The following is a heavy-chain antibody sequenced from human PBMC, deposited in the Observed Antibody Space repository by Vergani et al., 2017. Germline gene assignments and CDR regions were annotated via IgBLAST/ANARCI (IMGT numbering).Heavy chain of an antibody. CDR2: INPSGGST. Sequence: QVQLVQSGAEVKKPGASVKVSCKASGYTFTSYYMHWVRQAPGQGLEWMGIINPSGGSTSYAQKFQGRVTMTRDTSTSTVYMELSSLRSEDTAVYYCARDGSLGGGSGSYTSPHDFDYWGQGTLVTVSS. CDR1: GYTFTSYY. V-gene: IGHV1-46*03. CDR3: ARDGSLGGGSGSYTSPHDFDY. D-gene: IGHD3-10*01. J-gene: IGHJ4*02.